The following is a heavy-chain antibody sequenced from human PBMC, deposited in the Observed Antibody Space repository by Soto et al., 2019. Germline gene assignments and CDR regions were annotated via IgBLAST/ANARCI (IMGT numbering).Heavy chain of an antibody. CDR1: GFTFSDYA. D-gene: IGHD6-19*01. V-gene: IGHV3-30*18. J-gene: IGHJ4*02. CDR3: AKGGWQWLVTSDFNY. CDR2: VSHDGRNT. Sequence: VQLVESGGGVVQPGRSLRLSCAASGFTFSDYAMHWVRQAPGKGLEWVAVVSHDGRNTHYADSVKGRFTISRDSSKNTVSMEMTSLRAEDTVVYYCAKGGWQWLVTSDFNYWGQGALVTVSS.